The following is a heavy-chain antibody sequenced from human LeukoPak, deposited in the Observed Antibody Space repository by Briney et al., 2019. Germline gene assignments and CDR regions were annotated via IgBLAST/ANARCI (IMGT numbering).Heavy chain of an antibody. D-gene: IGHD2-21*02. J-gene: IGHJ4*02. CDR3: ARGIPVDRTYCGGDCYRDY. CDR1: GGSISSGGYY. Sequence: PSETLSLTCTVSGGSISSGGYYWSWIRQPPGKGLEWIGEINHSGSTNYNPSLKSRVTISVDTSKNQFSLKLSSVTAADTAVYYCARGIPVDRTYCGGDCYRDYWGQGTLVTVSS. CDR2: INHSGST. V-gene: IGHV4-34*01.